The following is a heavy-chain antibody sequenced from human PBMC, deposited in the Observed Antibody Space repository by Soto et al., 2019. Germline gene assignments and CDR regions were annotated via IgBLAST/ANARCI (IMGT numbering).Heavy chain of an antibody. J-gene: IGHJ6*01. CDR3: ARALGRLGYCSGGSCYDGMDV. D-gene: IGHD2-15*01. Sequence: GASVKVSCKASGYTFTSYYMHWVRQAPGQGLEWMGIINPSGGSTSYAQKFQGRVTMTRDTSTSTVYMELSSLRSEDTAVYYCARALGRLGYCSGGSCYDGMDVWGQGTTVTVSS. V-gene: IGHV1-46*01. CDR2: INPSGGST. CDR1: GYTFTSYY.